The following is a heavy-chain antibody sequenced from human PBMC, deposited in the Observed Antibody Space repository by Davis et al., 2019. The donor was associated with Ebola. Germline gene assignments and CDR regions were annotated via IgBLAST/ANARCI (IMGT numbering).Heavy chain of an antibody. CDR1: GFTFTSYS. CDR3: ANTRGYIVVVPAAGYMDV. Sequence: GESLKISCAASGFTFTSYSMTWVRQAPGKGLEWVSGISGSGSTYYADSVKGRFTISRDNSKNTLYLQMNSLRAEDTAVYYCANTRGYIVVVPAAGYMDVWGKGTTVTVSS. D-gene: IGHD2-2*01. CDR2: ISGSGST. J-gene: IGHJ6*03. V-gene: IGHV3-23*01.